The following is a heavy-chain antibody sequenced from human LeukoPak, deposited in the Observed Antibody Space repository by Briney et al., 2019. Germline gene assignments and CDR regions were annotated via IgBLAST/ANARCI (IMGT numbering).Heavy chain of an antibody. CDR1: EGTFNSYA. CDR2: IIPKLNIV. V-gene: IGHV1-69*04. CDR3: ARGGLGSGADWFDP. D-gene: IGHD2-15*01. J-gene: IGHJ5*02. Sequence: SVKVSCKASEGTFNSYAISWVRQAPGQGLEWMGRIIPKLNIVNNVQKFQDRVTITADKSTSTAYMELSSLKSEDTAVYYCARGGLGSGADWFDPWGQGTQVTVSS.